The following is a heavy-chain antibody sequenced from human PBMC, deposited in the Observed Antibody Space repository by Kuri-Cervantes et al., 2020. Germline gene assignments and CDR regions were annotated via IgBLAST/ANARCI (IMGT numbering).Heavy chain of an antibody. CDR2: ISGSGGST. D-gene: IGHD2-15*01. CDR3: AKDPLSAGYCSGGSCLYFDY. Sequence: GGSLRLSCAASGFTFSSYAMSWVRQPPGQWLEWVSAISGSGGSTYYADSVKGRFTISRENSKNTLYLQMNSLRTEDTAVYYCAKDPLSAGYCSGGSCLYFDYWGQGTLVTVSS. CDR1: GFTFSSYA. V-gene: IGHV3-23*01. J-gene: IGHJ4*02.